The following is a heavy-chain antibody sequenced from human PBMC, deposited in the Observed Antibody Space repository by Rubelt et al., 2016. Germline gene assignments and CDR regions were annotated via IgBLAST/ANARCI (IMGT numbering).Heavy chain of an antibody. CDR2: ISGSGGTT. CDR3: ARDRAQLWLREGGVDI. V-gene: IGHV3-23*01. CDR1: GFTFSSYA. D-gene: IGHD5-18*01. Sequence: ESGGGLVQPGGSLRLSCAVSGFTFSSYAMTWVRQAPGKGLEWVSVISGSGGTTYYADSVKGRFTIYRDNSKNSLYLQMNSLRGEDTAMYYCARDRAQLWLREGGVDIWGQGTMVTVAS. J-gene: IGHJ3*02.